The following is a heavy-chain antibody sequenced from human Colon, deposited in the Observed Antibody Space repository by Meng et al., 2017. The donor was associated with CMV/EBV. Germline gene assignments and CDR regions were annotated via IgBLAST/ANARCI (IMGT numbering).Heavy chain of an antibody. CDR1: GGAFNSNA. J-gene: IGHJ4*02. V-gene: IGHV1-69*05. D-gene: IGHD5-18*01. Sequence: SVKVSCKASGGAFNSNAISWVRQAPGQGLEWMGGIVPMFGTGKYARKFEGRVTITTDESTSTTYMELSSLTSEDTAIYFCARALYTFSRGWLDTWGQGTLVTVSS. CDR2: IVPMFGTG. CDR3: ARALYTFSRGWLDT.